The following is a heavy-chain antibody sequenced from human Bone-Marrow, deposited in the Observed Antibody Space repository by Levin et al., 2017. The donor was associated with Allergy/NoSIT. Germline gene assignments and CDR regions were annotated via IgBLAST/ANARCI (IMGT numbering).Heavy chain of an antibody. V-gene: IGHV3-7*01. CDR1: GFTFSNHY. D-gene: IGHD3-22*01. CDR3: TRVLSGYQRHPDY. J-gene: IGHJ4*02. Sequence: GESLKISCAASGFTFSNHYMNWVRQAPGKGLEWVANIKKDGSATFYLDSVKGRFTISRDNAKNSLYLQMTSLSVEDTAVYYCTRVLSGYQRHPDYWGQGTLVTVSS. CDR2: IKKDGSAT.